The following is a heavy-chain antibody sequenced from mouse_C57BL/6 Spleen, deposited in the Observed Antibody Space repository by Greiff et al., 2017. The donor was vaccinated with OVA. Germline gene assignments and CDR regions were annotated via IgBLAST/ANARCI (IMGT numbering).Heavy chain of an antibody. D-gene: IGHD4-1*01. J-gene: IGHJ4*01. V-gene: IGHV5-16*01. CDR2: INYDGSST. CDR1: GFTFSDYY. CDR3: AREESNWGYYAMDY. Sequence: EVKLVESEGGLVQPGSSMKLSCTASGFTFSDYYMAWVRQVPEKGLEWVANINYDGSSTYYLDSLKSRFIISRDNAKNILYLQMSSLKSEDTATYYCAREESNWGYYAMDYWGQGTSVTVSS.